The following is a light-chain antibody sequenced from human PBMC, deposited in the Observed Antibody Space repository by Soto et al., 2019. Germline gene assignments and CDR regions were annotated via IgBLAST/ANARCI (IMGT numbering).Light chain of an antibody. CDR1: QTISDW. CDR3: QQYAVYRGT. V-gene: IGKV1-5*01. J-gene: IGKJ1*01. CDR2: DAS. Sequence: IRRTPCPASVYISVGDGATITCRASQTISDWLAWFQQKPGKAPKLLIYDASTLESGVPSRFSGSGYGTEFTHAISSRHPDDLASYSRQQYAVYRGTLRQGTKVDIK.